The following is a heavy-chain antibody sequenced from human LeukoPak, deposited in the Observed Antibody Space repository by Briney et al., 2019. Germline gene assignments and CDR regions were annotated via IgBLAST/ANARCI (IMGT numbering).Heavy chain of an antibody. CDR3: AKAGCGDGSCYYAEYFQH. V-gene: IGHV3-21*04. CDR2: ISSSSRDT. Sequence: PGGSLRLSCAASGFTFGSSSINWVRQAPGKGLEWVASISSSSRDTYYADSVRGRFTISRDNSKNTLYLQMNSLRAEDTAVYYCAKAGCGDGSCYYAEYFQHWGQGTLVTVSS. CDR1: GFTFGSSS. J-gene: IGHJ1*01. D-gene: IGHD2-15*01.